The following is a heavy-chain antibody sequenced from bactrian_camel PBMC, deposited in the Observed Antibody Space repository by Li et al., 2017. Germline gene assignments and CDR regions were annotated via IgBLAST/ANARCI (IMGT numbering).Heavy chain of an antibody. Sequence: HVQLVESGGGSVQAGGSLRLSCTTSRYITSDTFCMGWFRQTPGKEREGVAAIRRDDLTAYTDSVKGRFTISKDNAGNSLFLHMTNLKPEDTAMYYCAASASFILTPRFYRFESSDYPYRGQGTQVTVS. CDR3: AASASFILTPRFYRFESSDYPY. D-gene: IGHD4*01. V-gene: IGHV3S53*01. J-gene: IGHJ4*01. CDR1: RYITSDTF. CDR2: IRRDDLT.